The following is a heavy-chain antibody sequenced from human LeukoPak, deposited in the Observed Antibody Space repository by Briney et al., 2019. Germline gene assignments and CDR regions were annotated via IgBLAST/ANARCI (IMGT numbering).Heavy chain of an antibody. D-gene: IGHD3-22*01. CDR1: GFTFSYYT. CDR2: ISYDGSNE. J-gene: IGHJ4*02. V-gene: IGHV3-30-3*01. CDR3: ARVLNYYDSSGYYFSY. Sequence: GGSLRLSCAASGFTFSYYTMHWVRQAPGKGLEWVAVISYDGSNEYYADSVKGQFTISRDNSKNTPYLQMNSLRVEDTAVYYCARVLNYYDSSGYYFSYWGQGTLVTVSS.